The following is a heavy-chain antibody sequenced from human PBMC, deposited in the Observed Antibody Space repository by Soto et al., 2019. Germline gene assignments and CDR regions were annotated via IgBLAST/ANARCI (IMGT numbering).Heavy chain of an antibody. CDR1: GFTFSSYA. V-gene: IGHV3-30-3*01. D-gene: IGHD6-13*01. J-gene: IGHJ3*02. Sequence: QVQLVESGGGVVQPGRSLRLSCAASGFTFSSYAMHWVRQAPGKGLEWVAVISYDGSNKYYADSVKGRFTISRDNSKNTLYLQMNSLRAEDTAVYYCARESRRSRRVAFDIWGQGTMVTVSS. CDR2: ISYDGSNK. CDR3: ARESRRSRRVAFDI.